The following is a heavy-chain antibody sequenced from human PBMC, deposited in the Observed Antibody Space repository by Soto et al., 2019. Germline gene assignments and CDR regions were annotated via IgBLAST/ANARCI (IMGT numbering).Heavy chain of an antibody. CDR3: TTASFYA. V-gene: IGHV3-15*07. Sequence: GSLRLSCVVSGFTFSEAWMNWVRQAPGKGLEWVGRIKSKDVGATTDYAAPVKGKFTISRDDSKNTLFLQMNSLKTEDTAMYYCTTASFYAWGQGTMVTVSS. CDR1: GFTFSEAW. D-gene: IGHD6-6*01. CDR2: IKSKDVGATT. J-gene: IGHJ3*01.